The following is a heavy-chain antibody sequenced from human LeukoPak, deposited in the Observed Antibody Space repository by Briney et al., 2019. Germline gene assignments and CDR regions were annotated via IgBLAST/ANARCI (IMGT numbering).Heavy chain of an antibody. CDR1: RVTFSGYV. D-gene: IGHD3-10*01. CDR2: ISYDGSDK. V-gene: IGHV3-30*03. Sequence: TLRLSSAGSRVTFSGYVKISVREAPGKELEWVAFISYDGSDKYYADSVKGRFTISRDNSKNTLYLQMNSLRAGDTAVYYCARTVGTYGDFWGQGTLVTVSS. J-gene: IGHJ4*02. CDR3: ARTVGTYGDF.